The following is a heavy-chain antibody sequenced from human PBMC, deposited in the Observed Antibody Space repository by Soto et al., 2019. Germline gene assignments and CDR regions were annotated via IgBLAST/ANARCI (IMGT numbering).Heavy chain of an antibody. CDR2: IKQDGSEK. CDR3: ASGGVYSTSSLPRFYYYAMDV. Sequence: PGGSLRLSCADSGITFSDYWMTWVRQAPGKGLEWVASIKQDGSEKSYVDSVEGRFTISRDNAKNSLYLQMDSLRVGDTAVYYCASGGVYSTSSLPRFYYYAMDVWGQGTTVTVSS. CDR1: GITFSDYW. J-gene: IGHJ6*02. V-gene: IGHV3-7*01. D-gene: IGHD6-6*01.